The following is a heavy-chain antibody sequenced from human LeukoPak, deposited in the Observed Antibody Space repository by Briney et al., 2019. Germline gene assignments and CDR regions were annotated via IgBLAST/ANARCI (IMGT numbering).Heavy chain of an antibody. CDR3: ARHKAADYALPSSSWSLYYYSYGMDV. V-gene: IGHV4-59*08. D-gene: IGHD6-13*01. CDR1: GGSISSYY. CDR2: IYYSGNT. Sequence: PSETLSLTCTVSGGSISSYYWSWIRQPPGKGLEWLGYIYYSGNTNYNPSLKSRVTIPGDMPKNHFSLKLSPVTAADTAVYYCARHKAADYALPSSSWSLYYYSYGMDVWGEGTTVTVSS. J-gene: IGHJ6*04.